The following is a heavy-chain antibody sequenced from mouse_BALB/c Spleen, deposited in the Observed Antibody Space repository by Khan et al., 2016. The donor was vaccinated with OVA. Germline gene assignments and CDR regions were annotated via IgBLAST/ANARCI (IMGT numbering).Heavy chain of an antibody. J-gene: IGHJ3*01. Sequence: QVQLQQSGAELARPGASVKMSCKASGYTFTSYTIHWIKLRPGQGLEWIGYINPSNGYHTYNQKFREQATLTADKSSTQAYMQMNSLTSDDYAVYDCVRDGAYHRNDGWFAYWGQGTLVTVSA. D-gene: IGHD2-14*01. V-gene: IGHV1-4*01. CDR2: INPSNGYH. CDR1: GYTFTSYT. CDR3: VRDGAYHRNDGWFAY.